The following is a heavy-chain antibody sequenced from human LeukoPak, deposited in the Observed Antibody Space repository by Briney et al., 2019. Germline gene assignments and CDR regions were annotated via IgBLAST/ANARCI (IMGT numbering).Heavy chain of an antibody. Sequence: GESLKISCKGSRYSFTSYWIGWVRQMPGKGLEWMGIIYPGDSDTRYSPSFQGQVTISADKSISTAYLQWNSLKASDTAMYYCARHPDDSSGYDGAFDIWGQGTMVTVSS. J-gene: IGHJ3*02. CDR2: IYPGDSDT. CDR3: ARHPDDSSGYDGAFDI. D-gene: IGHD3-22*01. V-gene: IGHV5-51*01. CDR1: RYSFTSYW.